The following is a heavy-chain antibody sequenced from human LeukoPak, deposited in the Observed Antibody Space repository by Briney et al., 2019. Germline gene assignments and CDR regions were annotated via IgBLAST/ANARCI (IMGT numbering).Heavy chain of an antibody. V-gene: IGHV4-39*02. CDR3: ARDDGSFDY. D-gene: IGHD3-10*01. CDR2: IYYSGST. J-gene: IGHJ4*02. CDR1: GGSISSSRYY. Sequence: ASETLSLTCTVSGGSISSSRYYWGWIRQPPGKGLEWIGSIYYSGSTYYNPSLKSRVTISVDTSKNQFSLKLSSVTAADTAVYYCARDDGSFDYWGQGTLVTASS.